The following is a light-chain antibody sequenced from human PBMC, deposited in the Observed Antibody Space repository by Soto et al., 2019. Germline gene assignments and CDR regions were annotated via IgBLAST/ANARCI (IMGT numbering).Light chain of an antibody. J-gene: IGLJ3*02. V-gene: IGLV2-8*01. CDR1: SSDVGGYNY. CDR3: SSYAGSNNWAV. CDR2: EDT. Sequence: QSALTQPPSASGSPGQSVTISCTGTSSDVGGYNYVSWYQRHPGKAPKLIIYEDTKRPSGVPDRFTGSKSGNTASLTVSGLQAEDEADYYCSSYAGSNNWAVFGGGTKVTVL.